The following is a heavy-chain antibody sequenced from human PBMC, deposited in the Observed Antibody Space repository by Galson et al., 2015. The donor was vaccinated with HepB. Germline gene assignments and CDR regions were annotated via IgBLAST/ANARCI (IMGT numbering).Heavy chain of an antibody. D-gene: IGHD2/OR15-2a*01. CDR3: AKQNRKIY. CDR1: GFTFSSHA. J-gene: IGHJ4*01. Sequence: SCAASGFTFSSHALTWVRQAPGKGLEWVSEISAGGGTTHYAESVKGRFTISRDNFKNTLFLQLRSLRAEDTAVYYCAKQNRKIYWGHGTLVTVSS. CDR2: ISAGGGTT. V-gene: IGHV3-23*01.